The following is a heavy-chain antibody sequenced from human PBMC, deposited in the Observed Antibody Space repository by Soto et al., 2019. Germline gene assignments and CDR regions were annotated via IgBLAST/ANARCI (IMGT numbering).Heavy chain of an antibody. V-gene: IGHV4-4*02. CDR1: GSVMSISNW. D-gene: IGHD6-13*01. CDR3: ARAGIAAAGTRYYYYYGMDV. J-gene: IGHJ6*02. Sequence: TLSQTCAVCGSVMSISNWGGRVRKIPGNVLECIEEIYHSGSTNYNPSLKSRVTISVDKSKNQFSLKLSSVTAADTAVYYCARAGIAAAGTRYYYYYGMDVWGQGTTVT. CDR2: IYHSGST.